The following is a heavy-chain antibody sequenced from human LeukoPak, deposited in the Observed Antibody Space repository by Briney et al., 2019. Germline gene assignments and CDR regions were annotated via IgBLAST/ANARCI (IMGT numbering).Heavy chain of an antibody. V-gene: IGHV1-2*02. CDR3: ARGVVPAAVLPYPPLLNDY. D-gene: IGHD2-2*01. CDR2: INPNGGGT. J-gene: IGHJ4*02. CDR1: GYTFTGYY. Sequence: ASVKVSCKASGYTFTGYYMHWVRQAPGQGLEWMGWINPNGGGTNYAQKFQGRVTMTRDTSISTAYMELSRLRSDDTAVYYCARGVVPAAVLPYPPLLNDYWGQGTLVTVSS.